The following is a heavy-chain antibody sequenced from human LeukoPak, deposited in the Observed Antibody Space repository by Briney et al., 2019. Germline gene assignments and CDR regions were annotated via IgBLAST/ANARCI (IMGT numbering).Heavy chain of an antibody. Sequence: SVKVSCKASGGTFSSYAISWVRQAPGQGLEWMGGIIPIFGTANYAQKFQGRVTITADESTSTAYMELSSLRSEDTAVYYCARVFSGSYLGDYWGQGTLVTVSS. J-gene: IGHJ4*02. D-gene: IGHD1-26*01. CDR2: IIPIFGTA. CDR1: GGTFSSYA. V-gene: IGHV1-69*13. CDR3: ARVFSGSYLGDY.